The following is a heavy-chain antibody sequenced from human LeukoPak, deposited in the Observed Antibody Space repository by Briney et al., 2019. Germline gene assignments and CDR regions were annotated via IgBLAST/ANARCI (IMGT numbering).Heavy chain of an antibody. J-gene: IGHJ3*01. CDR1: GFTFSSHW. Sequence: GGSLRLSCAASGFTFSSHWVHWVRQVPGKGLVWVSRINSDGSSTSYADSVKGRFTISRDNARNTLYLQMNNLRAEDTAVYYCARGYYDFWSGSHDAFDFWGQGTMVTVSS. CDR2: INSDGSST. CDR3: ARGYYDFWSGSHDAFDF. D-gene: IGHD3-3*01. V-gene: IGHV3-74*01.